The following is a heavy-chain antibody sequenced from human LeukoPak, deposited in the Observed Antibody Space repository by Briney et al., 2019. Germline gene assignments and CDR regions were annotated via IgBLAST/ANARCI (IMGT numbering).Heavy chain of an antibody. V-gene: IGHV3-74*01. CDR2: INSDGSST. Sequence: GGSLRLSCAASGFTFSSYWMHWVRQAPGKGLVWGSGINSDGSSTNYADSVKGRFTISRDNAKNTLFLQMSSLRAEDTAVYYCSARSASDDYWGQGTLVTVSS. CDR1: GFTFSSYW. J-gene: IGHJ4*02. D-gene: IGHD6-19*01. CDR3: SARSASDDY.